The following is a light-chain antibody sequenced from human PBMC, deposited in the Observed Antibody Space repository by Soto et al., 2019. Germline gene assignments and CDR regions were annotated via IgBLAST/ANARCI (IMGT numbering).Light chain of an antibody. CDR2: KAS. Sequence: DIQMTQSPSTLSASVGDRVTITCRASQSISNWLAWYQQKPGPAPNLLIYKASTLQSGVPSRFSGSGSGTEFTLTISSLQPDDSATYYCQQYSDNWTFGQGTRWIS. CDR3: QQYSDNWT. V-gene: IGKV1-5*03. CDR1: QSISNW. J-gene: IGKJ1*01.